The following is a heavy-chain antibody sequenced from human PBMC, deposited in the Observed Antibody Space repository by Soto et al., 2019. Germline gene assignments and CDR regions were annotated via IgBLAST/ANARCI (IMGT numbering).Heavy chain of an antibody. CDR2: ISGDGRYT. J-gene: IGHJ4*01. CDR1: GFPFSSYA. V-gene: IGHV3-23*01. Sequence: PGGSLRLSCAASGFPFSSYAMNWVRQPPGKGLAWVSTISGDGRYTYYADSVKGRFTVSRDDSKKTLSLKMTSLRAEDTAIYSCTEDHATGYVDYWGNGTLVTVSS. CDR3: TEDHATGYVDY. D-gene: IGHD3-9*01.